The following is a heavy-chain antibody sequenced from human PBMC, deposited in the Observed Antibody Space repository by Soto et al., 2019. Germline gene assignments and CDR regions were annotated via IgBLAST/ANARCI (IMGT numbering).Heavy chain of an antibody. V-gene: IGHV3-15*07. J-gene: IGHJ6*02. Sequence: PWGSLRLSCAASGFTFSNALMNWVRQAPGKGLEWVGRIKSKTDGGTTDYAAPVKGRFTISRDDSKNTLYLQMNSLKTEDTAVYYCTTEHVQKNVRPYYYYGMDVWGQGTTVTVSS. CDR1: GFTFSNAL. D-gene: IGHD1-1*01. CDR2: IKSKTDGGTT. CDR3: TTEHVQKNVRPYYYYGMDV.